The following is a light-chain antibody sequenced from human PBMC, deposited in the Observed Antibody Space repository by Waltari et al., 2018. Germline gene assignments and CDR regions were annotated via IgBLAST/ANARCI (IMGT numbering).Light chain of an antibody. CDR2: EVS. CDR1: SSDVGGYNY. J-gene: IGLJ3*02. Sequence: QSALTQPPSASGSPGQSVTISCTGTSSDVGGYNYVSWYQQHPGKAPKLMIYEVSKRPAGVPERFSGCKAGNTGSLTVSGLQAEDEADYYCRADAGSNNLGVFGGGTKLTVL. V-gene: IGLV2-8*01. CDR3: RADAGSNNLGV.